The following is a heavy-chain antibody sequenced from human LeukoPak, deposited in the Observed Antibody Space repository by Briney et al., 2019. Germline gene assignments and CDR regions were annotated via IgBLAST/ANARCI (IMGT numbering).Heavy chain of an antibody. D-gene: IGHD4-11*01. CDR2: ISGSGGST. CDR3: AKAVATVTYYYYYMDV. CDR1: RFTFSSYA. Sequence: PGGSLRLSCAASRFTFSSYAMSWVRQAPGKGLEWVAAISGSGGSTYYADSVKGRFTISRDNSKHTLYLQMNSLRAEDAAVYYCAKAVATVTYYYYYMDVWGKGTTVTVSS. J-gene: IGHJ6*03. V-gene: IGHV3-23*01.